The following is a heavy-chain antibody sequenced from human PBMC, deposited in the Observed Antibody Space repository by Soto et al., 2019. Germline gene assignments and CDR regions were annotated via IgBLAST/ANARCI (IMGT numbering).Heavy chain of an antibody. Sequence: QVQLVQSGAEVKKPGASVKVSCKASGYTFTSYGISWVRQAPGQGLEWMGWISAYNGNTNYAQKLRGRVTTTRATSTSTAYVELRSLRADDTAGNYGARDAQGVFLHYWGQATLVTVSS. CDR1: GYTFTSYG. J-gene: IGHJ4*02. V-gene: IGHV1-18*01. CDR2: ISAYNGNT. CDR3: ARDAQGVFLHY. D-gene: IGHD3-10*02.